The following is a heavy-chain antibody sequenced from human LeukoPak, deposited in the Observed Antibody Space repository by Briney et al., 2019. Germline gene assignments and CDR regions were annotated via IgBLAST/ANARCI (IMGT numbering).Heavy chain of an antibody. D-gene: IGHD3-9*01. CDR2: INPSGGST. CDR3: ARAPIDNVLRYFDWLLETYYYYMDV. Sequence: GASVKVSCKASGYTFTSYYMHWVRQAPGQGLEWMGIINPSGGSTSYAQKFQGRVTMTRDMSTSTVYMELSSLRSEDTAVYYCARAPIDNVLRYFDWLLETYYYYMDVWGKGTTVTVSS. CDR1: GYTFTSYY. J-gene: IGHJ6*03. V-gene: IGHV1-46*01.